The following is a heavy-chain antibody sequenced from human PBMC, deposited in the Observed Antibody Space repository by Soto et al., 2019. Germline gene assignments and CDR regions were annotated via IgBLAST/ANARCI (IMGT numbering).Heavy chain of an antibody. CDR2: ISYDGDNK. CDR3: AKVWGEDGYCSRTSCLYYLHH. Sequence: TFSAYVMYWVRQAPGKGLEWVAVISYDGDNKYYVDSVKGRFTISRDISKNTLYLQMNSLRAEDTAVYYCAKVWGEDGYCSRTSCLYYLHHWGQGTLVTVSS. V-gene: IGHV3-30-3*02. J-gene: IGHJ4*02. CDR1: TFSAYV. D-gene: IGHD2-2*03.